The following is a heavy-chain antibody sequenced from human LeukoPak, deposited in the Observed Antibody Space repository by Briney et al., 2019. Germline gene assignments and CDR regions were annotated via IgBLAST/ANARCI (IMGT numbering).Heavy chain of an antibody. D-gene: IGHD2-2*01. CDR3: ARDAVPYLGYCSSTSCHHGGFDP. Sequence: GASVKVSCKASGGTFSSYAISWVRQAPGQGLEWMGGIIPIFGTANYAQKFQGRVTITTDESTSTAYMELSSLRSEDPAVYYCARDAVPYLGYCSSTSCHHGGFDPWGQGTLVTVSS. J-gene: IGHJ5*02. V-gene: IGHV1-69*05. CDR1: GGTFSSYA. CDR2: IIPIFGTA.